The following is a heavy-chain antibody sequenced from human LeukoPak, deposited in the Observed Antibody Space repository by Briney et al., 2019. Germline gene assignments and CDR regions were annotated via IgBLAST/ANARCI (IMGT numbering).Heavy chain of an antibody. J-gene: IGHJ6*02. Sequence: ASVKVSCKASGYTFTSYGISWVRQAPGQGLEWMGWLSAYNGNTNYAQKLQGRVTMTTDTSTSTAYMELRSLRSDDTAVYYCARERKHCSGGSRVMSPYYYYGMDVWGQGTTVTVSS. D-gene: IGHD2-15*01. V-gene: IGHV1-18*01. CDR2: LSAYNGNT. CDR3: ARERKHCSGGSRVMSPYYYYGMDV. CDR1: GYTFTSYG.